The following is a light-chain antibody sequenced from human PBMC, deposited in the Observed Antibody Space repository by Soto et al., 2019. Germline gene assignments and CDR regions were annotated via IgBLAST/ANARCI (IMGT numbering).Light chain of an antibody. CDR2: GNS. CDR3: QTYDSGLGGVV. Sequence: QSVLTQPPSVSGAPGQRVTISCTGSSSNIGAGYDVHWYQQLPGTAPKLLIYGNSNRPSGVPDRFSGSKSVSSASLAITGTQAEEEAVSYCQTYDSGLGGVVFGGATKLTVL. J-gene: IGLJ3*02. V-gene: IGLV1-40*01. CDR1: SSNIGAGYD.